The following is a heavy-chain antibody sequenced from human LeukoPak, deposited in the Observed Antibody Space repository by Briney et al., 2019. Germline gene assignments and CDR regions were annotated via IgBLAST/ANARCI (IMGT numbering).Heavy chain of an antibody. J-gene: IGHJ4*02. CDR3: ARDRQLVLDY. CDR1: GGTFSSYA. D-gene: IGHD6-6*01. V-gene: IGHV1-69*05. Sequence: GASVKVSCKASGGTFSSYAISWVRQAPGQGLEWMGGIIPIFGTANYAQKFQGRVTMTRDTSTSTVYMELSSLRSEDTAVYYCARDRQLVLDYWGQGTLVTVSS. CDR2: IIPIFGTA.